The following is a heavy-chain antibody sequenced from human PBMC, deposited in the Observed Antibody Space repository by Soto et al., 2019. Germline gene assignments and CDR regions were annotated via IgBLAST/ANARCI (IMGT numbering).Heavy chain of an antibody. J-gene: IGHJ4*02. CDR1: GFTFSSYS. Sequence: EVQLVESGGGLVQPGGSLSLSCAASGFTFSSYSMNWVRQAPGKGLEWVSYISSSSSTIYYADSVKGRFTISRDNAKNSLYLQMNSLRDEDTAVYYCASTRIGSAQYWGQGTLVTVSS. D-gene: IGHD2-15*01. V-gene: IGHV3-48*02. CDR2: ISSSSSTI. CDR3: ASTRIGSAQY.